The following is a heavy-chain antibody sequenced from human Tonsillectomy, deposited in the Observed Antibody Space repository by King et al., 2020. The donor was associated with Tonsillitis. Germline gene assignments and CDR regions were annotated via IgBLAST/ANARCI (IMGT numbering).Heavy chain of an antibody. Sequence: VQLVESGGDLVQPGGSLTLSCAASGFTFNSYSVTWVRQAPGGGLEWVSIIGSDGGGIHYADSVKGRFTLSRDNSENTVYLQMNSLGAEDTAGYYCMSDPNWGPSGRWGQGTLVTVSS. J-gene: IGHJ4*02. CDR1: GFTFNSYS. CDR2: IGSDGGGI. CDR3: MSDPNWGPSGR. V-gene: IGHV3-23*04. D-gene: IGHD7-27*01.